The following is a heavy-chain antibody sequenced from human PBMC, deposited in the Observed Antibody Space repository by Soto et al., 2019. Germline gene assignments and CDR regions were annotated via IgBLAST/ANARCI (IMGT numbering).Heavy chain of an antibody. D-gene: IGHD3-3*01. J-gene: IGHJ6*03. CDR3: AKGCRMDYDFWSGYYTSSGPSSNNYYYMDV. Sequence: GGSLRLSCAASGFTFSSYAMSWVRQAPGKGLEWVSAISGSGGSTYYADSVKGRFNICRDNSKNTLELQMNSLRAEDTAVYYCAKGCRMDYDFWSGYYTSSGPSSNNYYYMDVWGKGTTVTVSS. V-gene: IGHV3-23*01. CDR1: GFTFSSYA. CDR2: ISGSGGST.